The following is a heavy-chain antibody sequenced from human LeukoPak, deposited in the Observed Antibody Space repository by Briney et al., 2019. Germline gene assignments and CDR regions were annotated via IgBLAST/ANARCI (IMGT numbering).Heavy chain of an antibody. CDR3: AKPRARDCSGGSCSHDAFDI. Sequence: GGSLRLSCAASGFTFSSYAMSWVRQAPGKGLEWVSAISGSGGSTYYADSVKGRFTISRDNSKNTLYLQMNSLRAEDTAVYYCAKPRARDCSGGSCSHDAFDIWGQGTMVTVSS. CDR1: GFTFSSYA. V-gene: IGHV3-23*01. CDR2: ISGSGGST. J-gene: IGHJ3*02. D-gene: IGHD2-15*01.